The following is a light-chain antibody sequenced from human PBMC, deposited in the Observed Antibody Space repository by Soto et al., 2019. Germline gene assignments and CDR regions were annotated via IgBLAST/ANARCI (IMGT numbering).Light chain of an antibody. CDR1: QSVGNN. CDR3: QQSDNWPPLT. V-gene: IGKV3-15*01. J-gene: IGKJ4*01. CDR2: RAS. Sequence: EIVMTQSPATLSVSPGEIATLSCRASQSVGNNLAWYQHKPGQAPRLLIYRASTRAPTIPPRFSGSGSGTDFSLTISSLQSEDSAVYAWQQSDNWPPLTFGGGTKVEIK.